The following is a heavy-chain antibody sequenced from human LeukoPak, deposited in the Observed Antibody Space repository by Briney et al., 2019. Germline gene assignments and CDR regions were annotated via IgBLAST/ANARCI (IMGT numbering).Heavy chain of an antibody. CDR2: IYYSGNT. CDR3: ARGLGYCSSTSCYPPLGWFDP. J-gene: IGHJ5*02. Sequence: SETLSLTCTVSGGSISSYYWSWIRQPPGKGLEWIGYIYYSGNTNYNPSLKSRVTISVDTSKNQFSLKLSSVTAADKAVYYCARGLGYCSSTSCYPPLGWFDPWGQGTLVTVSS. CDR1: GGSISSYY. V-gene: IGHV4-59*01. D-gene: IGHD2-2*01.